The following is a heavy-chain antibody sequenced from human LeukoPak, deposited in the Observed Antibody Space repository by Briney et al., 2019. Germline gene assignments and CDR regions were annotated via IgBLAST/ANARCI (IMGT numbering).Heavy chain of an antibody. D-gene: IGHD7-27*01. J-gene: IGHJ4*02. V-gene: IGHV5-51*01. Sequence: GESLKISCKGSGYSFTNYWIGWVRQMPGKGLEWMGIIYPGDSDTRYSPSFQGQVTISADRSISTAYLLWSSLKASDTAMYYCARSAILGPYYFDYWGQGTLVTVSS. CDR2: IYPGDSDT. CDR3: ARSAILGPYYFDY. CDR1: GYSFTNYW.